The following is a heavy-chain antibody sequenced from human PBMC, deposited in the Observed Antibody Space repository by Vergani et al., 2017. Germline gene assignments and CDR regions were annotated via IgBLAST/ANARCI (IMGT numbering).Heavy chain of an antibody. V-gene: IGHV3-7*03. CDR2: IKQDGSEK. CDR3: ARSFEYYDILTGYPHRFDYYGMDV. Sequence: EVQLVESGGGLVQPGGSLRLSCAASGFTFSSYWMSWVRQAPGKGLEWVANIKQDGSEKYYVDSVKGRFTISRDNAKNSLYLQMNSLRAEDTAVYYCARSFEYYDILTGYPHRFDYYGMDVWGQGTTVTVSS. CDR1: GFTFSSYW. D-gene: IGHD3-9*01. J-gene: IGHJ6*02.